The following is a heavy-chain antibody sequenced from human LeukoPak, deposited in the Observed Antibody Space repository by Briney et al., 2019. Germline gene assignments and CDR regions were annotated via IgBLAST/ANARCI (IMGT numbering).Heavy chain of an antibody. D-gene: IGHD1-26*01. J-gene: IGHJ4*02. V-gene: IGHV3-64D*06. CDR1: GFRFSDYS. CDR2: IRSNGGGT. Sequence: PGGSLRLSCSASGFRFSDYSMHWVRQAPGKGLEYVSAIRSNGGGTNYADSVKGRFTISRDNSNNTLYLQMSSLRAEDTAVYYCVRLGGDDFDYWGQGTLVTVSS. CDR3: VRLGGDDFDY.